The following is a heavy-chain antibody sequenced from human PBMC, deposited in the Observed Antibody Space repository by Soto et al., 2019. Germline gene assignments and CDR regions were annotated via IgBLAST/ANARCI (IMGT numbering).Heavy chain of an antibody. Sequence: QVQLQESGPGLVKPSQTLSLTCTVSGGSISSGGYYWSWIRQHPGKGLEWIGYIYYSGSTYYNPCRRGRVTISVDTSENQFSLKLSSVTAADTAVYYCARKATVTTCFDYWGQGTLVTVSS. CDR1: GGSISSGGYY. V-gene: IGHV4-31*03. D-gene: IGHD4-17*01. CDR3: ARKATVTTCFDY. J-gene: IGHJ4*02. CDR2: IYYSGST.